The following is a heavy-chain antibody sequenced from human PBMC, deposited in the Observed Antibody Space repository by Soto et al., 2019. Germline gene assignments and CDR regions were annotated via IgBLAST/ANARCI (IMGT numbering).Heavy chain of an antibody. CDR1: GGSISSNKW. CDR2: IYHSGST. CDR3: ARDDLIFVVPTSLGVMYV. V-gene: IGHV4-4*02. D-gene: IGHD2-2*01. J-gene: IGHJ6*04. Sequence: SETLSLTCAVYGGSISSNKWWSWVRQPPGKGLEWIGEIYHSGSTNYNPSLKSRVTISLDKSKNQFSLKLTSVTAADSAVYYCARDDLIFVVPTSLGVMYVCGKGTTVPVSS.